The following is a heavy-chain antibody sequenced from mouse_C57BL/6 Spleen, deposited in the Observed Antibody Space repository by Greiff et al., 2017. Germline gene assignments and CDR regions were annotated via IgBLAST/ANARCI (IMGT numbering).Heavy chain of an antibody. CDR1: GFNITDYY. Sequence: EVQLQQSGAELVKPGASVKLSCTASGFNITDYYMHWVKQRPEQGLEWIGRIDPEDGETTYAPKFQGKATITADTSSNTAYLQLSSLTSEDTAVYYCATGGYSLYYAMDYWGQGTSVTVSS. J-gene: IGHJ4*01. CDR3: ATGGYSLYYAMDY. D-gene: IGHD2-12*01. CDR2: IDPEDGET. V-gene: IGHV14-2*01.